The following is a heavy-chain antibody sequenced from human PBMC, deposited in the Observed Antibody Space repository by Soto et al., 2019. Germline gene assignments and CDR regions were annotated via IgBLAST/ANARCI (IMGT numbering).Heavy chain of an antibody. CDR2: ISAYNGNR. D-gene: IGHD1-1*01. J-gene: IGHJ4*02. CDR1: GYSFFNYG. V-gene: IGHV1-18*01. CDR3: ARSSIAVTGSLDY. Sequence: ASVKVSCKASGYSFFNYGITWVRQAPGQGLEWMGWISAYNGNRNYAQNFQGRVTMTTDTPTSTAHMELRTLRPDDTAVYYCARSSIAVTGSLDYWGQGTLVTVSS.